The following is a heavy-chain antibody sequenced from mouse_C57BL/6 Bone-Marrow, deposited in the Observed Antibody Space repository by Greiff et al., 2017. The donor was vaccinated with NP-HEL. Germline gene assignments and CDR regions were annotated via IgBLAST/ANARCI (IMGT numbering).Heavy chain of an antibody. CDR1: GYTFTNYW. J-gene: IGHJ4*01. Sequence: QVQLQQSGAELVRPGTSVKMSCKASGYTFTNYWIGWAKQRPGHGLEWIGDIYPGGGYPNYNEKFKGKATLTADKSSSTAYMQFSSLTSEDSAIYYCARGPWHYYAMDYWGQGTSVTVSS. CDR3: ARGPWHYYAMDY. V-gene: IGHV1-63*01. CDR2: IYPGGGYP.